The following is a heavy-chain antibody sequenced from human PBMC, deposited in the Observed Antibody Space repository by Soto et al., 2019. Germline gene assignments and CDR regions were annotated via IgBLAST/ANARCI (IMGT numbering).Heavy chain of an antibody. CDR3: ARFSGGGLIVPHPLDY. CDR2: IIPIFGTA. Sequence: ASVKVSCKASGGTFSSYAISWVRQAPGQGLEWMGGIIPIFGTANYAQKFQGRATITADESTSTAYMELSSLRSEDTAVYYCARFSGGGLIVPHPLDYWGQGTLVTVSS. CDR1: GGTFSSYA. V-gene: IGHV1-69*13. J-gene: IGHJ4*02. D-gene: IGHD5-12*01.